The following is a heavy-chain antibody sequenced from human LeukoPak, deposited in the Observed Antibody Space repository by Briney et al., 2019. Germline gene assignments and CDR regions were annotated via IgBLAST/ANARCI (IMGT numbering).Heavy chain of an antibody. D-gene: IGHD3-10*01. J-gene: IGHJ4*02. CDR1: GGSISSSSYY. CDR2: IYYSGST. V-gene: IGHV4-39*07. Sequence: PSETLSLTCTVSGGSISSSSYYWGWIRQPPGKGLEWIGSIYYSGSTYYNPSLKSRVTISVDTSKNQFSLKLSSVTAADTAVYYCARGFVLSGRGWFGESNDGGYFDYWGQGTLVTVSS. CDR3: ARGFVLSGRGWFGESNDGGYFDY.